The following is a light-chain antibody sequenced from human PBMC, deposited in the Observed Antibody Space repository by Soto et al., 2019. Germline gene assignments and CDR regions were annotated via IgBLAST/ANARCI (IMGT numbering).Light chain of an antibody. V-gene: IGKV1-8*01. CDR1: QGISSY. CDR2: AAS. J-gene: IGKJ1*01. CDR3: QQYYSYPWT. Sequence: AIRMTQSPSSLSASTGDRVNITCRASQGISSYLAWYQQKPGTAPKLLIYAASTLQSGVPSRFSGSGSGTDFTLTISCLQSEDFATYYCQQYYSYPWTFGQGTKVEIK.